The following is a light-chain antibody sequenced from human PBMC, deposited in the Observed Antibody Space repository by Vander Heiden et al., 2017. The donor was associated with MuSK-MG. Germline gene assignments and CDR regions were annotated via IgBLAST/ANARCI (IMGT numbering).Light chain of an antibody. CDR2: EDS. CDR1: ALPKKY. V-gene: IGLV3-10*01. Sequence: SYDLTQPPSVSVSPGQTARITCSGDALPKKYAYWYQQKSGQAPVLVIYEDSKRPSGIPERFSGSSSGTMATLTISGAQVEDEADYYCYSTDSSGNHRVFGGGTKLTVL. CDR3: YSTDSSGNHRV. J-gene: IGLJ2*01.